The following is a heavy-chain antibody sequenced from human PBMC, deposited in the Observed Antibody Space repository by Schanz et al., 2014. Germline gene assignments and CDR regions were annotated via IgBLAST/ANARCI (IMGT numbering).Heavy chain of an antibody. CDR1: GFTFSSYL. V-gene: IGHV3-23*04. Sequence: EVQLVESGGGLVQPGGSLTLSCAASGFTFSSYLMSWVRQAPGKGLEWVSGIGGSGGSTDYADSVKGRFTISRDNSKNRLHLQINTLGAEDPPLFYCARAPPLVRGIAGWFGPWGQGSLVTVSS. CDR2: IGGSGGST. CDR3: ARAPPLVRGIAGWFGP. J-gene: IGHJ5*02. D-gene: IGHD3-10*01.